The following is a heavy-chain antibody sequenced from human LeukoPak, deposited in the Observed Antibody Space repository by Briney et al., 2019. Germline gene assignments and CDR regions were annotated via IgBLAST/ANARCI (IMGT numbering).Heavy chain of an antibody. V-gene: IGHV3-21*01. CDR2: ISSSSSYI. Sequence: PGGSLRLSCAASGFTFSSYSVNWVRQAPGKGLEWVSSISSSSSYIYYADSVKGRFTISRDNAKNSLYLQMNSLRAEDTAVYYCARVAKRSSTSCCDFDYWGQGTLVTVSS. CDR3: ARVAKRSSTSCCDFDY. CDR1: GFTFSSYS. J-gene: IGHJ4*02. D-gene: IGHD2-2*01.